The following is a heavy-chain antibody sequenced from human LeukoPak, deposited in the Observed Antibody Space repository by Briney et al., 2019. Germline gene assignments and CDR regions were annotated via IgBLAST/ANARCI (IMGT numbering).Heavy chain of an antibody. D-gene: IGHD6-19*01. J-gene: IGHJ4*02. Sequence: SETLSLTCTVSGGSISSSSYYWGWIRQPPGKGLEWIGSIYYSGGTYYNPSLKSRVTISVDTSKNQFSLKLSSVTAADTAVYYCARHKRRVRYSGGWYYFDYWGQGTLVTVSS. CDR3: ARHKRRVRYSGGWYYFDY. CDR2: IYYSGGT. CDR1: GGSISSSSYY. V-gene: IGHV4-39*01.